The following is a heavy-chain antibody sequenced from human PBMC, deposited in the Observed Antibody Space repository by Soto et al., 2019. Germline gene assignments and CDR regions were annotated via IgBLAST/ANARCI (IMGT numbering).Heavy chain of an antibody. CDR1: GGTLSSYA. D-gene: IGHD3-22*01. CDR2: IIPIFGTA. Sequence: QVQLVQSGAEVKKPGSSVKVSCKASGGTLSSYAISWVRQAPGQGLEWMGGIIPIFGTANYAQKFQGRVTITADESTSTAYMELSSLRSEDTAVYYFARDSSPYYYYDSSGYYCDAFDIWGQGTMVTVSS. J-gene: IGHJ3*02. CDR3: ARDSSPYYYYDSSGYYCDAFDI. V-gene: IGHV1-69*01.